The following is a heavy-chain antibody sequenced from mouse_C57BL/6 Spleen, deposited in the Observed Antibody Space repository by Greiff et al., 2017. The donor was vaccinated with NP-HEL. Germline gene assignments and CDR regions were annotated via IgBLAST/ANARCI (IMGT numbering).Heavy chain of an antibody. CDR3: ARDYDGLDY. J-gene: IGHJ2*01. CDR1: GYTFTSYW. V-gene: IGHV1-61*01. Sequence: QVQLQQPGAELVRPGSSVKLSCKASGYTFTSYWMDWVKQRPGQGLEWIGNIYPSDSETHYNQKFKDKATLTVDKSSSTAYMQLSSLTSEDSAVYFCARDYDGLDYWGQGTTLTVSS. D-gene: IGHD2-3*01. CDR2: IYPSDSET.